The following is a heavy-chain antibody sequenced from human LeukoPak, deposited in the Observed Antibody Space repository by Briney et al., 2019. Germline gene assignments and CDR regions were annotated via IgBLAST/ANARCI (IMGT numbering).Heavy chain of an antibody. D-gene: IGHD5-18*01. J-gene: IGHJ5*02. CDR3: ARRGYSYAYDWFDP. V-gene: IGHV4-34*01. CDR2: INHSGST. CDR1: GGSFSGYY. Sequence: PSETLSLTCAAYGGSFSGYYWNWIRQPPGKGLEWIGEINHSGSTNYNPSLKSRVTISVDTSKNQFSLKLSSVTAADTAVYYCARRGYSYAYDWFDPWGQGTLVTVSS.